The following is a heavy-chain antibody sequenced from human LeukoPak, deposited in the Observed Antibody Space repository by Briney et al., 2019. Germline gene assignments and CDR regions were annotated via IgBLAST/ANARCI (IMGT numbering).Heavy chain of an antibody. CDR1: GYSISSGYY. V-gene: IGHV4-38-2*02. Sequence: PSETLSLTCTVSGYSISSGYYWGWIRQPPGKGLEWIGSIYHSGSTYYNPSLKSRVTISVDTSKNQFSLKLSSVTAADTAVYYCARHGRGGCTNGVCYRHYYYYYMDVWGKGTTVTVSS. CDR3: ARHGRGGCTNGVCYRHYYYYYMDV. CDR2: IYHSGST. J-gene: IGHJ6*03. D-gene: IGHD2-8*01.